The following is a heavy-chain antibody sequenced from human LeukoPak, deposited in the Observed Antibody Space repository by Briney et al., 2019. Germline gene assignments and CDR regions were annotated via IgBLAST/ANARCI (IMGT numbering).Heavy chain of an antibody. CDR2: INPSGGST. V-gene: IGHV1-46*01. J-gene: IGHJ3*02. CDR3: ARDEGAKIVFDI. Sequence: GASVKVSCKASGYTFTSYYMHWVRQAPGQGLEWMGIINPSGGSTSYAQKFQGRVTMTRDMSTSTAYMELSSLRSEDTAVYYCARDEGAKIVFDIWGQGTMVTVSS. D-gene: IGHD1-26*01. CDR1: GYTFTSYY.